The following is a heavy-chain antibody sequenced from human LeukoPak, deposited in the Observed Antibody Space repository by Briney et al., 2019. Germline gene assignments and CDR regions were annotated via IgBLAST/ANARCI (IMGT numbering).Heavy chain of an antibody. Sequence: GGSLRLSCAASGFTFSSYEMNWVRQAPGKGLEWVSYISSSGSTIYYADSVKGRFTIPRDNAKNSLYLQMNSLRAEDTAVYYCAATTVTTSDYWGQGTLVTVSS. D-gene: IGHD4-17*01. J-gene: IGHJ4*02. CDR2: ISSSGSTI. CDR3: AATTVTTSDY. V-gene: IGHV3-48*03. CDR1: GFTFSSYE.